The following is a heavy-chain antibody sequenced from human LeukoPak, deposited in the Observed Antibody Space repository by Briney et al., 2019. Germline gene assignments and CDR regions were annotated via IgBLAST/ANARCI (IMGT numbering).Heavy chain of an antibody. D-gene: IGHD6-19*01. CDR2: INPNSGGT. V-gene: IGHV1-2*02. J-gene: IGHJ4*02. Sequence: GASVKVSCKASGYTLTGYYMHWVRQAPGQGLEWMGWINPNSGGTNYAQKFQGRVTMTRDTSISTAYMELSRLRSDDTAVYYCAREAAVAGTGDYWGQGTLVTVSS. CDR1: GYTLTGYY. CDR3: AREAAVAGTGDY.